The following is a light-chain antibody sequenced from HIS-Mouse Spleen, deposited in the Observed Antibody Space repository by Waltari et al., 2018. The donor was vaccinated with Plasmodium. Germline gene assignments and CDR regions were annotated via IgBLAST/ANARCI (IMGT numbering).Light chain of an antibody. CDR2: HDS. Sequence: SYELTQPPSVSVSPGQTASITCYGDKLGDKYACWYQQKPGQSPVLVHYHDSKRPSGIPERFSGSNSGNTATLTISGTQAMDEADYYCQAWDSSTDYVFGTGTKVTVL. CDR1: KLGDKY. V-gene: IGLV3-1*01. J-gene: IGLJ1*01. CDR3: QAWDSSTDYV.